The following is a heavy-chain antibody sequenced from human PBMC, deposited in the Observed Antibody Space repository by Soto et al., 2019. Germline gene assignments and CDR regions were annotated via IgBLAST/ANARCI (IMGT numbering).Heavy chain of an antibody. D-gene: IGHD3-10*01. CDR1: RGSIRSIDW. J-gene: IGHJ6*02. V-gene: IGHV4-4*02. Sequence: LPRACAVSRGSIRSIDWWSWVRQPPGKGLEWIGEIYHSGSTNYNPSLNSRVTISVDKSKNQFSLKLSSVTAADTAVYYCARDNVHLGREYYGMGVWGQATTVTGSS. CDR3: ARDNVHLGREYYGMGV. CDR2: IYHSGST.